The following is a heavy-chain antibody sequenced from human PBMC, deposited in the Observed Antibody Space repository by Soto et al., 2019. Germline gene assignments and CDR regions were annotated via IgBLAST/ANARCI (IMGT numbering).Heavy chain of an antibody. CDR3: ARTRIAVAARGYYYYYGMDA. CDR2: IIPIFGTA. Sequence: GASVKVSCKASGCTVSSYAISCVRQAPGQVLEWMGGIIPIFGTANYAQKFQGRVTITADESTSTAYMELSSLRSEDTAVYYCARTRIAVAARGYYYYYGMDAWGQGTTVTVSS. J-gene: IGHJ6*02. D-gene: IGHD6-19*01. V-gene: IGHV1-69*13. CDR1: GCTVSSYA.